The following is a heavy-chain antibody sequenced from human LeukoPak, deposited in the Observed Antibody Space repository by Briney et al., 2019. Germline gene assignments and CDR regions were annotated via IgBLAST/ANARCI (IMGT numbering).Heavy chain of an antibody. CDR3: VKDIAVAGTGY. D-gene: IGHD6-19*01. V-gene: IGHV3-23*01. J-gene: IGHJ4*02. Sequence: GGSLRLSCAASGFTFSSYAMDWVRQAPGKGLEWVSGISGSGGTTYYAGSVKGRFTISRNNSRNTLFLQMNSLRAEDTAVYYCVKDIAVAGTGYWGQGTLVTVSS. CDR1: GFTFSSYA. CDR2: ISGSGGTT.